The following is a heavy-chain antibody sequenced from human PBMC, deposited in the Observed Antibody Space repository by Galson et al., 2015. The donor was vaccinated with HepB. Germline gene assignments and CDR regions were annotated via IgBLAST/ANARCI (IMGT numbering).Heavy chain of an antibody. CDR1: GYTFTSDA. Sequence: SVKVCCKASGYTFTSDAMHWVRQAPGQRLEWMGWINAGNGNTKYSQKFQGRVTITRDTSASTAYMELSSLRSEDTAVYYCATGAYYDILTGYSGNWFDPWGQGTLVTVSS. D-gene: IGHD3-9*01. V-gene: IGHV1-3*01. CDR3: ATGAYYDILTGYSGNWFDP. J-gene: IGHJ5*02. CDR2: INAGNGNT.